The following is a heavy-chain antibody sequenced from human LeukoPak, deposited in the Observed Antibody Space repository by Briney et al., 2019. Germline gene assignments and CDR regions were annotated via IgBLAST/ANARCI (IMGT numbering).Heavy chain of an antibody. CDR3: AKDRCSGGSCYAPLGMDV. Sequence: PGGSLRLSCAASGFTVSSNYMSWVRQAPGKGLEWVSVIYSGGTTYYTESVKGRFTISRDNSKNTLYLQMNSLRAEDTAVYYCAKDRCSGGSCYAPLGMDVWGQGTTVTVSS. J-gene: IGHJ6*02. D-gene: IGHD2-15*01. CDR1: GFTVSSNY. CDR2: IYSGGTT. V-gene: IGHV3-66*02.